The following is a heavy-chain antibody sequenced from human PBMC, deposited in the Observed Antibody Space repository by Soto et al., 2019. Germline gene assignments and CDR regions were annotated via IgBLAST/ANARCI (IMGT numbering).Heavy chain of an antibody. J-gene: IGHJ4*02. V-gene: IGHV4-59*08. CDR3: ARLGRWLQALDS. CDR1: GGSISDYY. CDR2: IYYTGST. D-gene: IGHD5-12*01. Sequence: QVQLQESGPGLVKPSETLSLTCTVSGGSISDYYWSWIRQPPGKGLEWVGYIYYTGSTTYNPSLKSLLTLSVDTSKNQFSLKLRSVSAADTAVYYCARLGRWLQALDSWGQGTLVTVSS.